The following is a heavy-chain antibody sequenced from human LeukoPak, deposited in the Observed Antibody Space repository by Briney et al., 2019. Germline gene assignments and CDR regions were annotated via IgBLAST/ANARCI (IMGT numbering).Heavy chain of an antibody. J-gene: IGHJ4*02. CDR1: GGSISSYY. D-gene: IGHD5-24*01. V-gene: IGHV4-59*08. CDR2: IYYSGST. Sequence: PSETLSLTCTVSGGSISSYYWSWIRQPTGKGLEWIGYIYYSGSTNYNPSLKSRVTISVDTSKNQFSLKLSSVTAADTAVYYCARQVEMATPPDYWGQGTLVTVSS. CDR3: ARQVEMATPPDY.